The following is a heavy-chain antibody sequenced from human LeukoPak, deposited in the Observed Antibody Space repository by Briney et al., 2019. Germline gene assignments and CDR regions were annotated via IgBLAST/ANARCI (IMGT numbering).Heavy chain of an antibody. CDR1: GGTFSSYA. CDR3: ARVGVSDIAAYYFDY. CDR2: IIHIFGTA. D-gene: IGHD6-25*01. Sequence: ASVKVSCKASGGTFSSYAISWVRQAPGQGLEWMGGIIHIFGTANYAQKFQGRVTITADESTSTAYMELSSLRSEDTAVYYCARVGVSDIAAYYFDYWGQGTLVTVSS. J-gene: IGHJ4*02. V-gene: IGHV1-69*13.